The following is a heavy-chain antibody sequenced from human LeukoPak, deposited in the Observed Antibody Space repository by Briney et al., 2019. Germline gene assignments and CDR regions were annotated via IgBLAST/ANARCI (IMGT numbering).Heavy chain of an antibody. CDR2: IDQGGLEK. Sequence: PGGSLRLSCAGSGFIFSNYWMNWVRQAPGKGLEWVANIDQGGLEKHFGDSVKGRFTVSRDNAKNSVFLEMNSLRAEDTAVYYCARGTNAYPRTDYWGQGTLVTVSS. CDR3: ARGTNAYPRTDY. D-gene: IGHD1-14*01. CDR1: GFIFSNYW. J-gene: IGHJ4*02. V-gene: IGHV3-7*01.